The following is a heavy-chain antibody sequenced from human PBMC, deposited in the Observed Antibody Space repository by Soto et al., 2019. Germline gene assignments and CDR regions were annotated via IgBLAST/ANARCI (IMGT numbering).Heavy chain of an antibody. CDR3: ARDLAYCSTPSCYARGDNWFDP. V-gene: IGHV1-46*01. CDR1: GYTFTTYY. Sequence: GASVKVSCKASGYTFTTYYMHWVRQAPGQGLEWMGIINPSSGSTNYAQKFQGRVTMTRDTSTSTVYMELSSLRSEDTAVYYCARDLAYCSTPSCYARGDNWFDPWGQGTLVTVSS. CDR2: INPSSGST. J-gene: IGHJ5*02. D-gene: IGHD2-2*01.